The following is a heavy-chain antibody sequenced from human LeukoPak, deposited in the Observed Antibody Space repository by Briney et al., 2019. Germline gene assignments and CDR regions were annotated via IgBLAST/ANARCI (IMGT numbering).Heavy chain of an antibody. J-gene: IGHJ5*02. Sequence: ASVNVSCKASGYTFTSYDINWVRQATGQGLEWMGWMNPNSGNTGYAQKFQGRVTMTRNTSISTAYMELSSLRSEDTAVYYCARGLRFLEWPRENWFDPWGQGTLVTVSS. D-gene: IGHD3-3*01. CDR3: ARGLRFLEWPRENWFDP. CDR2: MNPNSGNT. CDR1: GYTFTSYD. V-gene: IGHV1-8*01.